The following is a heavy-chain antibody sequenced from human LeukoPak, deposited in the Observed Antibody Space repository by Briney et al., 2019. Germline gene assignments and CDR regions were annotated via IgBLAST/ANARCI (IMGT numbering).Heavy chain of an antibody. V-gene: IGHV3-23*01. CDR1: GFTFSSSA. CDR2: ISSSGGST. Sequence: AGGSLRLSCAASGFTFSSSAMSWVRQAPGKGLEWVSAISSSGGSTYYADSVKGRFTISRDNSKNTLYLQMNSLRAEDTAVYYCAKGRASGSYEAGYWGQGTLVTVSS. CDR3: AKGRASGSYEAGY. J-gene: IGHJ4*02. D-gene: IGHD3-10*01.